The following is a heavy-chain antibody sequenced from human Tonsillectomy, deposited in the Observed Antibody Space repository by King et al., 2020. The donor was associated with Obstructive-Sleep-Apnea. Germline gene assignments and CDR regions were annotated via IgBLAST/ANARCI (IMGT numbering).Heavy chain of an antibody. J-gene: IGHJ3*02. CDR3: VRDIDDDYVKSGEVDAFDI. V-gene: IGHV1-69*01. CDR1: GGTLSLFS. CDR2: ILSIFKTA. D-gene: IGHD3-10*02. Sequence: QLVQSGAEVKTPGSSVRVSCTASGGTLSLFSISWVRQAPGQGLEWMGGILSIFKTAKFAQRFQGRLTITAQKFQGRLTITADESTSTVYMELSSLRSEDTAVYYCVRDIDDDYVKSGEVDAFDIWGRGTKVTVSS.